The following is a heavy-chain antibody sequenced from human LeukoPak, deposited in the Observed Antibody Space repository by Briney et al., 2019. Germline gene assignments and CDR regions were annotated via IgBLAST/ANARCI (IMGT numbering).Heavy chain of an antibody. D-gene: IGHD2-15*01. CDR3: ARVLRYCSGGNCYSGGLGYMDV. CDR1: GYTFTSYG. V-gene: IGHV1-18*01. J-gene: IGHJ6*03. Sequence: ASVKVSCKASGYTFTSYGISWVRQAPGQGLEWMGWISAYNGNTNYAQKLQGRVTMTTDTSTSTAYMELSSLRSEDTAVYYCARVLRYCSGGNCYSGGLGYMDVWGKGTTVTISS. CDR2: ISAYNGNT.